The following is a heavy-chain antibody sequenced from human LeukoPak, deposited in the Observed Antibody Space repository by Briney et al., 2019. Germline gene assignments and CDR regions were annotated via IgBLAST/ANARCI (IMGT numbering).Heavy chain of an antibody. V-gene: IGHV4-39*01. Sequence: PSETLSLTCTVSGGSISSSSYYWGWIRQSPGKGLEWIGSMYYRGSTYYNPSLKSRVTLSVDTPKNQFSLKLSSVTAADTAVYYCARHGRDGYNYGPVVYYRGQGTLVTVSS. CDR1: GGSISSSSYY. CDR2: MYYRGST. D-gene: IGHD5-24*01. CDR3: ARHGRDGYNYGPVVYY. J-gene: IGHJ4*02.